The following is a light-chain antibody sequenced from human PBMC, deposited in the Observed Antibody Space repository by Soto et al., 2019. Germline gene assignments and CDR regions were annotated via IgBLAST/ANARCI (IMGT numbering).Light chain of an antibody. V-gene: IGKV3D-7*01. J-gene: IGKJ5*01. CDR3: QQFNNYPIT. CDR1: ERVTSSY. CDR2: DAS. Sequence: QYPRTLSLTPGAGAALSCKSSERVTSSYLAWYQQIPGQAPRLLIYDASNRATGIPARFSGSGSGTDFTLTISSLQPEDFATYYCQQFNNYPITFGQGTRLEIK.